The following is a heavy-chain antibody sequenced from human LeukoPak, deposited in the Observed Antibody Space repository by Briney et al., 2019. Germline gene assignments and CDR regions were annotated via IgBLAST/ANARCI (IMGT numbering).Heavy chain of an antibody. V-gene: IGHV4-39*01. D-gene: IGHD2-21*02. CDR3: ARQSGGYCGGDCYPTDYDY. CDR1: GGSISSSSYY. CDR2: IYYSGST. J-gene: IGHJ4*02. Sequence: SETLSLTCTVSGGSISSSSYYWGWIRQPPGKGLEWIGSIYYSGSTNYNPSLKSRVTISVDTSKNQFSLKLSSVTAADTAVYYCARQSGGYCGGDCYPTDYDYWGQGTLVAVSS.